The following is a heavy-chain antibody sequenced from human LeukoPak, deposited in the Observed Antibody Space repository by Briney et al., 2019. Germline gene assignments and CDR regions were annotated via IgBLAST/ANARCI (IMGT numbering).Heavy chain of an antibody. CDR2: IYYSGST. V-gene: IGHV4-59*01. Sequence: SETLSLTCTVSGGSISSYYWSWIRQPPGKGLEWIGYIYYSGSTKYNPSLKSRVTISVDTSKNQFSLKLSSVTAADTAVYYCARVRYSSGWYEDYWGQGTLVTVSS. CDR1: GGSISSYY. J-gene: IGHJ4*02. D-gene: IGHD6-19*01. CDR3: ARVRYSSGWYEDY.